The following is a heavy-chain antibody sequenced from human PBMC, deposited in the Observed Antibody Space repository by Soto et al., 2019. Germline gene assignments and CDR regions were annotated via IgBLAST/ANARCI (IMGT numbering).Heavy chain of an antibody. Sequence: SETLSLTCTVSGGSISSGGYYWSWIRQHPGKGLEWIGYIYYSGSTYYNPSLKSRVTISVDTFKNQFSLKLSSVTAADTAVYYCAREEVAARRCWFDPWGQGTLVTVSS. V-gene: IGHV4-31*03. CDR3: AREEVAARRCWFDP. CDR1: GGSISSGGYY. D-gene: IGHD6-6*01. CDR2: IYYSGST. J-gene: IGHJ5*02.